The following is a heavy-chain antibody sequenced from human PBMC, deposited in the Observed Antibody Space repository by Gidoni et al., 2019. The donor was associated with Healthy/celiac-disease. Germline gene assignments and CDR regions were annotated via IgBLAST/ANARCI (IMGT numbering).Heavy chain of an antibody. CDR3: AMSVPAAPLPRGHGDYGMDV. J-gene: IGHJ6*02. D-gene: IGHD2-2*01. CDR2: ISSSSSYT. Sequence: TGKGLEWVSYISSSSSYTNYADSVKGRFTISRDNAKNSLYLQMNSLRAEDTAVYYCAMSVPAAPLPRGHGDYGMDVWGQGTTVTVSS. V-gene: IGHV3-11*06.